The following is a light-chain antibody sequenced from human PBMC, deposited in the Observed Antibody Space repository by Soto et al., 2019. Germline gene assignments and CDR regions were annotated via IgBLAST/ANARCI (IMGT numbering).Light chain of an antibody. Sequence: QSALTQPPSVSGAPGQGVTISCTGSSSNIGAPYDVHWYQHLPGTAPKPLIYGGNNRPSGVPDRFSGSRSGTSASLAITGLQAEDEADYYCQSYDMSLNNHVFGTGTKVTVL. CDR2: GGN. V-gene: IGLV1-40*01. CDR3: QSYDMSLNNHV. J-gene: IGLJ1*01. CDR1: SSNIGAPYD.